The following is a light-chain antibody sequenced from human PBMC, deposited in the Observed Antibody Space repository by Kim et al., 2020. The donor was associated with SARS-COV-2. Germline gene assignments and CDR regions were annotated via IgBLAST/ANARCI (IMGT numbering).Light chain of an antibody. V-gene: IGKV1-12*01. CDR1: QNINNW. CDR3: QQANSYPLT. CDR2: AAS. Sequence: DIQMTQSPSSVSASVGDRVTITCRASQNINNWLVWYQQKSGKAPKLLIYAASNLQSGVPSRFSGSGSGTDFTLTISRLQPEDFATYYCQQANSYPLTFGGRTKVDIK. J-gene: IGKJ4*01.